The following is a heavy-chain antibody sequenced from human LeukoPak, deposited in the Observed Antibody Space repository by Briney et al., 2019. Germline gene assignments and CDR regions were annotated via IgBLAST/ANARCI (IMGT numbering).Heavy chain of an antibody. CDR3: ASDVAREFDH. J-gene: IGHJ4*02. V-gene: IGHV1-46*01. D-gene: IGHD5-24*01. CDR2: INPSDGST. CDR1: GHIFISYY. Sequence: ASAKVSCKASGHIFISYYIHWVRQAPGQGLEWMGVINPSDGSTNYAQKFQGRVTMTRDTSATTVYLDLSGLTFEDTAVYYCASDVAREFDHWGQGTLVTVSS.